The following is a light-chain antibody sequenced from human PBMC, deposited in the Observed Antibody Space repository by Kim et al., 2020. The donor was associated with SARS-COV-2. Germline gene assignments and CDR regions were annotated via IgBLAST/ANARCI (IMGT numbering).Light chain of an antibody. V-gene: IGLV2-14*03. CDR2: DVS. CDR1: SGDVSGYNY. CDR3: SSYTDSTIYV. J-gene: IGLJ1*01. Sequence: GQSLTISSTGTSGDVSGYNYVSWYQQHPGKAPKLIIFDVSNRPSGVSNRFSGSKSGNTASLTISGLQAEDEADYYCSSYTDSTIYVFGTGTKVTVL.